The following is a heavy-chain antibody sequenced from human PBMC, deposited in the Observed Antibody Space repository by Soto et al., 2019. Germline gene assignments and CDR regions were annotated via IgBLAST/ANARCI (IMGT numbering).Heavy chain of an antibody. CDR3: ARAPPSNIAGAGIGGDAFDI. CDR2: MNPDSGNT. CDR1: GYTFTSYD. J-gene: IGHJ3*02. V-gene: IGHV1-8*01. D-gene: IGHD6-19*01. Sequence: ASVKVSCKASGYTFTSYDINWVRQATGQGLEWMGWMNPDSGNTGYAQKFQGRVTMTRNTSISTAYMELSSLRSEDTAVYYCARAPPSNIAGAGIGGDAFDIWGQGTMVTVSS.